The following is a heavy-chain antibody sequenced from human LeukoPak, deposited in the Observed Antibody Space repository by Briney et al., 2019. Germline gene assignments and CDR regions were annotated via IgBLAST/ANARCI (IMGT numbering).Heavy chain of an antibody. J-gene: IGHJ4*02. CDR1: GFTFSSYG. V-gene: IGHV3-23*01. D-gene: IGHD3-10*01. Sequence: GGTLRLSCAASGFTFSSYGMSWVRQAPGKGLEWVSAISGSGGSTYYADSVKGRFTISRDDSKNTLYLQMNSLRAEDTAVYYCAKYYYGSGSYSYFDYWGQRTLVTVSS. CDR2: ISGSGGST. CDR3: AKYYYGSGSYSYFDY.